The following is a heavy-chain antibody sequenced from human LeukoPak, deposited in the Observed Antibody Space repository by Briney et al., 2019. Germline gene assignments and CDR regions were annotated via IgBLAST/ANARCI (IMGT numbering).Heavy chain of an antibody. J-gene: IGHJ4*02. CDR2: ISWNSGSI. Sequence: PGGSLRLSCAASGFTFDDYAMHWVRQAPGKGLEWVSGISWNSGSIGYADSVKGRFTISRDNAKNSLYLQMNSLRAEDTALYYCAKDYSSGWYYYFDYWGQGTLVTVSS. CDR1: GFTFDDYA. D-gene: IGHD6-19*01. CDR3: AKDYSSGWYYYFDY. V-gene: IGHV3-9*01.